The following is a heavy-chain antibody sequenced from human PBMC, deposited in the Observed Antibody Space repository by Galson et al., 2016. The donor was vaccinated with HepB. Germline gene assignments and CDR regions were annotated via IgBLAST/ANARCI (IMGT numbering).Heavy chain of an antibody. CDR1: GLTFSSYA. CDR3: ARVPSSGWFDY. CDR2: IWSDGNQY. D-gene: IGHD6-19*01. V-gene: IGHV3-33*01. Sequence: SLRLSCAASGLTFSSYAMHWVRQAPGKGLEWVAIIWSDGNQYLYADSVQGRFTISRDNSKNTLYLQMNSLRAEDTAVYYCARVPSSGWFDYWGQGTLVTVSS. J-gene: IGHJ4*02.